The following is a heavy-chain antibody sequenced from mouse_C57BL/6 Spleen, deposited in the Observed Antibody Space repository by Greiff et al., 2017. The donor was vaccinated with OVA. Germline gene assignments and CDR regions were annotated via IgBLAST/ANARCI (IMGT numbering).Heavy chain of an antibody. CDR3: ARGDSSGYLAY. CDR2: IYPSDSET. CDR1: GYTFTSYW. V-gene: IGHV1-61*01. J-gene: IGHJ3*01. Sequence: VQLQQPGAELVRPGSSVKLSCKASGYTFTSYWMDWVKQRPGQGLEWIGNIYPSDSETHYNQKFKDKATLTVDKSSSTAYMQLSSLTSEDSAVYYCARGDSSGYLAYWGQGTLVTVSA. D-gene: IGHD3-2*02.